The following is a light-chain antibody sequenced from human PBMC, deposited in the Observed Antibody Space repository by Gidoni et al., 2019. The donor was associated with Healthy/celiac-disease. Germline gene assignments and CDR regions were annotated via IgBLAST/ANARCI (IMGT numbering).Light chain of an antibody. Sequence: QSARTQPASVTGSPGQSITISCTGTSSDGGGYHYVSWYQQHPGKAPKLMIYDVSNRPSGVSNRFSGSKSGNTASLTISGLQAEDEADYYCSSYTSSSTYVFGTGTKVTVL. CDR1: SSDGGGYHY. CDR2: DVS. CDR3: SSYTSSSTYV. V-gene: IGLV2-14*03. J-gene: IGLJ1*01.